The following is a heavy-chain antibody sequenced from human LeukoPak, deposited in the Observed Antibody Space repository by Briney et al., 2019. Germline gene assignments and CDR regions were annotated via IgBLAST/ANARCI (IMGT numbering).Heavy chain of an antibody. Sequence: GESLKISCKGSGYSFASYWIGWVRQMPGKGLEWMGIIYPGDSDTRYSPSFQGQVTISADKSISTAYLQWSSLKASDTGMYYCARRYCSGGSCYYFDYWGQGTLVTVSS. CDR3: ARRYCSGGSCYYFDY. CDR2: IYPGDSDT. CDR1: GYSFASYW. D-gene: IGHD2-15*01. J-gene: IGHJ4*02. V-gene: IGHV5-51*01.